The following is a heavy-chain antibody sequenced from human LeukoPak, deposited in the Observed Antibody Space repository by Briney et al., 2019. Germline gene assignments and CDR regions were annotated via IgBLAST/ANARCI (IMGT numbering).Heavy chain of an antibody. Sequence: GGSLRLSCAASGFTFNNYLMSWVRQAPGKGLEGVSVLFTGGGRTLYADSVKGRFTISGDTSRTTLYPQMNGLRAEDTAVYYCAKECDYSPGHKFDLWGQGTLVTVSS. CDR1: GFTFNNYL. CDR3: AKECDYSPGHKFDL. D-gene: IGHD3-10*01. J-gene: IGHJ4*02. CDR2: LFTGGGRT. V-gene: IGHV3-23*01.